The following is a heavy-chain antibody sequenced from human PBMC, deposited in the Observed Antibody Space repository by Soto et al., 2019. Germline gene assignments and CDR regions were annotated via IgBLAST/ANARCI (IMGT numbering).Heavy chain of an antibody. J-gene: IGHJ6*03. CDR1: GGSISGYY. Sequence: ASETLSLTCTVSGGSISGYYWSWIRQPPGKGLEWIGEINHSGSTNYNPSLKSRVTISVDTSKNQFSLKLSSVTAADTAVYYCARGHTIDYYYYMDVWGKGTTVTVSS. V-gene: IGHV4-34*01. CDR2: INHSGST. D-gene: IGHD2-2*01. CDR3: ARGHTIDYYYYMDV.